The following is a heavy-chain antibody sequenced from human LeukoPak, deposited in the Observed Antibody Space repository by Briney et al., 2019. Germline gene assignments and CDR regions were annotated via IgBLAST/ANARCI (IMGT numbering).Heavy chain of an antibody. CDR1: GGSISSYY. J-gene: IGHJ4*02. V-gene: IGHV4-34*01. CDR3: ARNGGYDYFGY. D-gene: IGHD5-12*01. Sequence: SETLSLTCTVSGGSISSYYWSWIRQPPGKGLEWIGEINHSGSTNYNPSLKSRVTISVDTSKNQFSLKLSSVTAADTAVYYCARNGGYDYFGYWGQGTLVTVSS. CDR2: INHSGST.